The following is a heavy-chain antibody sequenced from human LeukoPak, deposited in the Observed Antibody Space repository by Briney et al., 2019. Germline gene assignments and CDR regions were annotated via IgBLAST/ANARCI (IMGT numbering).Heavy chain of an antibody. CDR1: GYTFTSYG. CDR3: ARDPGYCSSTSCLPGAPIDY. Sequence: GASVKVSCKASGYTFTSYGISWVRQAPGQGLEWMGWISAYNGNTNYAQKLQGRVTMTTDTSTSTAHMELRSLRSDDTAVYYCARDPGYCSSTSCLPGAPIDYWGQGTLVTVSS. D-gene: IGHD2-2*01. CDR2: ISAYNGNT. J-gene: IGHJ4*02. V-gene: IGHV1-18*01.